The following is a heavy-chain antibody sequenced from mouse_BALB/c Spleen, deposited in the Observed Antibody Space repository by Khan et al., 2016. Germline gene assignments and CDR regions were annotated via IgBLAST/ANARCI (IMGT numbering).Heavy chain of an antibody. V-gene: IGHV3-8*02. CDR1: GGSITSGY. CDR3: TRNIVPMDY. J-gene: IGHJ4*01. CDR2: ISYSVIT. D-gene: IGHD2-5*01. Sequence: EVQLQESGPSLVKPSQTLSLTCSVTGGSITSGYWNWIRKFPGNKLEYMGYISYSVITYFNPSLKSRISITRDTSKSQFYLQLNSVTTEDTATYYCTRNIVPMDYWGQGTSVTVSS.